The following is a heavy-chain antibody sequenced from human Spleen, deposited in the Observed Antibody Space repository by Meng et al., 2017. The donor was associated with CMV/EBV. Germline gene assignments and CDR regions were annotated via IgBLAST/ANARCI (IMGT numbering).Heavy chain of an antibody. V-gene: IGHV3-74*01. Sequence: GGSLRLSCAASGFTFSRHWMHWVRQAPGKGLEWVSRISEDGTTTTYAESVRGRFTVSRDNAKNSLYVQMNSLRGEDTAVYYCARAYRAIDYWGQGTLVTVSS. CDR1: GFTFSRHW. J-gene: IGHJ4*02. D-gene: IGHD1-26*01. CDR3: ARAYRAIDY. CDR2: ISEDGTTT.